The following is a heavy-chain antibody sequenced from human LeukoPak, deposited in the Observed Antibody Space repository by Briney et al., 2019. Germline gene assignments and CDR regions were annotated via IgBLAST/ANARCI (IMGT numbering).Heavy chain of an antibody. CDR3: ARARITIFGVACDAFDI. CDR1: GGSISSYY. D-gene: IGHD3-3*01. Sequence: NPSETLSLTCTVSGGSISSYYWSWLRQPPGKGLEWIVYIYYSGSTNYNPSLKSRVTISVDTSKNQFSLKLSSVTAADTAVYYCARARITIFGVACDAFDIWGQGTMVTVSS. CDR2: IYYSGST. V-gene: IGHV4-59*01. J-gene: IGHJ3*02.